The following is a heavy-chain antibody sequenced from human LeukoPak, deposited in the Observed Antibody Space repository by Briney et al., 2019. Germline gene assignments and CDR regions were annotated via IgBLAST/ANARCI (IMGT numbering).Heavy chain of an antibody. J-gene: IGHJ4*02. V-gene: IGHV3-74*01. Sequence: GGSLRLSCTASGFSFSRHWMYWARQRPGKGLGWVSSISPTGSTTSYADSVKGRFTVSRDNAKNTLYLQVNNLRAEDTAVYYCARGPNSNWSGLDFWGQGTLLTVSS. CDR2: ISPTGSTT. CDR1: GFSFSRHW. D-gene: IGHD6-6*01. CDR3: ARGPNSNWSGLDF.